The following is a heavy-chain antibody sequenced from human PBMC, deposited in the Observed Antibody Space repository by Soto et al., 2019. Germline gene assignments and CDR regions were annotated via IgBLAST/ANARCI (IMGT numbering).Heavy chain of an antibody. CDR3: AKVLLLEVLRFLEWLFLQIVFYWFDP. D-gene: IGHD3-3*01. V-gene: IGHV3-23*01. CDR2: ISGSGGST. CDR1: GFTFSSYA. J-gene: IGHJ5*02. Sequence: GGSLRLSCAASGFTFSSYAMSWVRQAPGKGLEWVSPISGSGGSTYYADSVKGRFTISRDNSKNTLYLQMNSLRAEDTAVYYCAKVLLLEVLRFLEWLFLQIVFYWFDPWGQGTLVTVSS.